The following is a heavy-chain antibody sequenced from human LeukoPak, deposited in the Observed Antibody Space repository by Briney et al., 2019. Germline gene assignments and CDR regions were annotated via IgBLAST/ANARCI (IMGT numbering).Heavy chain of an antibody. D-gene: IGHD6-13*01. CDR3: ARDGGSSWSHQYGLDV. V-gene: IGHV1-69*05. CDR1: GGTFSSYA. J-gene: IGHJ6*02. CDR2: IIPIFGTA. Sequence: ASVKVSCKASGGTFSSYAISWLRQAPGQGLEWMGGIIPIFGTANYAQKFQGRVTITTDESTSTAYMELSSLRSEDTAVYYCARDGGSSWSHQYGLDVWGQGTTVTVSS.